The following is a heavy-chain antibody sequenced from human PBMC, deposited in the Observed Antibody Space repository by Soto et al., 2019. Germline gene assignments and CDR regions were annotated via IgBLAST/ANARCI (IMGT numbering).Heavy chain of an antibody. CDR2: ISSLNGNT. CDR3: ARGTVTPGRCFGP. V-gene: IGHV1-18*04. D-gene: IGHD4-17*01. Sequence: QVHLVQSETEVKEPGASVTVSCKTSDSTFTGYTINWVRQAPGHGLEWLGWISSLNGNTNYARQYQGRLTMTTNTSAPTASMELRSLRSDDTAVYFCARGTVTPGRCFGPWGQGTLFTVSS. CDR1: DSTFTGYT. J-gene: IGHJ5*02.